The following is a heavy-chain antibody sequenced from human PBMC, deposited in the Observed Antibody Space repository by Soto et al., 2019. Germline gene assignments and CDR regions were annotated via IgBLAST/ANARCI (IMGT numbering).Heavy chain of an antibody. CDR1: GGTFSSYT. Sequence: ASVKVSCKASGGTFSSYTISWVRQAPGQGLEWMGRIIPILGIANYAQKFQGRVTITADKSTSTAYMELSSLRSEDTAVYYCARDGGYSGYDSHYYYMDVWGKGTTVTVSS. V-gene: IGHV1-69*04. CDR2: IIPILGIA. D-gene: IGHD5-12*01. J-gene: IGHJ6*03. CDR3: ARDGGYSGYDSHYYYMDV.